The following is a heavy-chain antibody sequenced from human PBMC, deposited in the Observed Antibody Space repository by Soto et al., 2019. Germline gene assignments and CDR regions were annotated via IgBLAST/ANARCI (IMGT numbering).Heavy chain of an antibody. CDR3: ASDYGSNWRL. D-gene: IGHD6-19*01. Sequence: QAPLVQSGAEVKMPGDSVQVSCKASGFVSTNHNFHWVRQAPGQSLEWMGRINAGNGNTQYAQNFQGRVTFTSDPSATTAFMELTNLRLEDRAMYYCASDYGSNWRLWGQGTLVSVSS. V-gene: IGHV1-3*01. CDR2: INAGNGNT. J-gene: IGHJ4*02. CDR1: GFVSTNHN.